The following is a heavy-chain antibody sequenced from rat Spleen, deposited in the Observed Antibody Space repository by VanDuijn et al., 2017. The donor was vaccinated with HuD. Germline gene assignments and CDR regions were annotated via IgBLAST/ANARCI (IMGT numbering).Heavy chain of an antibody. D-gene: IGHD4-1*01. Sequence: EVQLVESGGGLVQPGRSMKLSCAASGFTFSNCDMAWVRQAPTKGLEWVASISYDGSNIHYRDSVKGRFTLSRDNAKSTLYLQVDSLRSEDTATYYCTTYGGLRNWFAYWGQGTLVTVSS. V-gene: IGHV5-20*01. CDR2: ISYDGSNI. CDR3: TTYGGLRNWFAY. J-gene: IGHJ3*01. CDR1: GFTFSNCD.